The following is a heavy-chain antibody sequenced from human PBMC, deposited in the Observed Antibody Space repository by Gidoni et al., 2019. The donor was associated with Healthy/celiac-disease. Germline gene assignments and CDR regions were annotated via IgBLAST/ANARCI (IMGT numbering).Heavy chain of an antibody. V-gene: IGHV3-7*03. J-gene: IGHJ5*02. D-gene: IGHD6-13*01. CDR1: GFTFSSYW. CDR3: ARDHHSSSWFSYNWFDP. CDR2: IKHDGSEK. Sequence: EVQLVESGGGLVQPGGSLRLSCAASGFTFSSYWMSWVRKVPGKGLEWVANIKHDGSEKYYVDSVKGRFTISRDNAKNSLYLQMNSLRAEDTAVYYCARDHHSSSWFSYNWFDPWGQGTLVTVSS.